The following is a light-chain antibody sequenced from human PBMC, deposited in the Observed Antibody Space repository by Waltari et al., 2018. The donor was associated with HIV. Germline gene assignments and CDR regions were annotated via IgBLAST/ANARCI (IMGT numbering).Light chain of an antibody. Sequence: QSALTQSASVSGSPGQSITISCTGTSSAVGAYTLVSWYPQHPSDVPKLLIYEVTKRPSGGSTRFSGSKSGNTASLTIAGLQAEDEADYYCCSYAGSGLVFGGGTKLTVL. CDR2: EVT. CDR1: SSAVGAYTL. V-gene: IGLV2-23*02. J-gene: IGLJ3*02. CDR3: CSYAGSGLV.